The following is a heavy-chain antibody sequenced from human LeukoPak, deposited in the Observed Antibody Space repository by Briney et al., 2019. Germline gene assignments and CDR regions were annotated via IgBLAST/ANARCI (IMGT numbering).Heavy chain of an antibody. CDR3: ARARDYIVVDF. Sequence: PGGSLRLSCAASGFTVSSNYMNWVRQAPGKGLEWVSVLYSAGNTYYADSMKGRFTISRDNSKNTLFLQMDSLRPEDTAVYYCARARDYIVVDFWGQGTLVTVSS. D-gene: IGHD5-12*01. V-gene: IGHV3-66*02. J-gene: IGHJ4*02. CDR1: GFTVSSNY. CDR2: LYSAGNT.